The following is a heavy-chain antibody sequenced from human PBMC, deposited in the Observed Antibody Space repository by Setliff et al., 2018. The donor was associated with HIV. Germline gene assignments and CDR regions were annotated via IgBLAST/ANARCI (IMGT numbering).Heavy chain of an antibody. Sequence: PSETLSLTCTVSGDSISSYYWTWIRHPAGQGLEWIGRIYISGSTKYNPSIKSRVTMSVDTSKNQFSLRLSSVTAADTVMYYCAMQGSSYFEYWGRGILVTVSS. J-gene: IGHJ4*02. CDR3: AMQGSSYFEY. CDR1: GDSISSYY. CDR2: IYISGST. D-gene: IGHD6-6*01. V-gene: IGHV4-4*07.